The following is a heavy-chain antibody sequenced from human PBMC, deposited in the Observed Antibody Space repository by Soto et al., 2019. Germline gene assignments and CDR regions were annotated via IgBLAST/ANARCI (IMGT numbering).Heavy chain of an antibody. CDR1: GYTFTSYD. V-gene: IGHV1-8*01. D-gene: IGHD2-2*01. CDR3: ARQQKDIVVVPAALTPYCYYYGMDV. CDR2: MNPNSGNT. Sequence: GASVKVSCKASGYTFTSYDINWVRQATGQGLEWMGWMNPNSGNTGYAQKFQGRVTMTRNTSISTAYMELSSLRSEDTAVYYCARQQKDIVVVPAALTPYCYYYGMDVWGQGTTVTVSS. J-gene: IGHJ6*02.